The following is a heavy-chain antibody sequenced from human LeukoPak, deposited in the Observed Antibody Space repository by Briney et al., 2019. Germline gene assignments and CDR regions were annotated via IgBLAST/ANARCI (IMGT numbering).Heavy chain of an antibody. CDR2: INPSGGST. Sequence: GASVKVSCKASGGTFSSCAISWVRQAPGQGLEWMGIINPSGGSTSYAQKFQGRVTMTRDTSTSTVYMELSSLRSEDTAVYYCARDGGYCSSTSCYAFYWGQGTLVTVSS. CDR3: ARDGGYCSSTSCYAFY. D-gene: IGHD2-2*01. CDR1: GGTFSSCA. J-gene: IGHJ4*02. V-gene: IGHV1-46*01.